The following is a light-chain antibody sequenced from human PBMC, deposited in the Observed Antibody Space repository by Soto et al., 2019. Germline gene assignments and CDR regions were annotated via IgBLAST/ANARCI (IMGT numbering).Light chain of an antibody. CDR1: QSVPSR. CDR2: GAS. Sequence: EIVMTQSPATLSVSPGEDVTLSCRASQSVPSRIARYQQKPGQAPRLLIYGASTRATGIPARFSGSGSGTEYTLTINGLQSEDFAVYYCHQYNIWPPLLFGGGTKVDIK. J-gene: IGKJ4*01. V-gene: IGKV3-15*01. CDR3: HQYNIWPPLL.